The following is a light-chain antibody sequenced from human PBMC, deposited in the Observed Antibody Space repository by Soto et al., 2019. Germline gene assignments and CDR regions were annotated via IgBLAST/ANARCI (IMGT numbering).Light chain of an antibody. CDR3: QQRSNWPPIT. CDR2: DAA. CDR1: QSVSSY. Sequence: EIVLTQSPATLSLSPGERATLSCRASQSVSSYLAWYQQKPGQAPRLLIYDAANRATGIPARIGGSGSGTDFTLTISSLEPEDFAVYYCQQRSNWPPITFGQGTRLEIK. J-gene: IGKJ5*01. V-gene: IGKV3-11*01.